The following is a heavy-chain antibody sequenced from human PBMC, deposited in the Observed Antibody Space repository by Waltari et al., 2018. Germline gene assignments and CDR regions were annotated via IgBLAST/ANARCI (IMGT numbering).Heavy chain of an antibody. CDR3: ARGSAARRGYFDL. Sequence: QVQLQESGPGLVKPSETLSLTCTVSGGSISSHYWSWIRQPPGKGLEWIGYIYYSGSTNYNPSLKSRVTISVDTSKNQFSLKLSSVTAADTAVYYCARGSAARRGYFDLWGRGTLVTVSS. V-gene: IGHV4-59*11. CDR1: GGSISSHY. D-gene: IGHD6-6*01. J-gene: IGHJ2*01. CDR2: IYYSGST.